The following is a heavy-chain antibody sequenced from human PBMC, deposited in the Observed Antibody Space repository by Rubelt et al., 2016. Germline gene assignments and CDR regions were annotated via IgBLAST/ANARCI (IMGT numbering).Heavy chain of an antibody. CDR1: GYTFTSYG. V-gene: IGHV1-18*01. CDR3: AKAGYSYGSLDY. CDR2: ISAYNGNT. J-gene: IGHJ4*02. Sequence: QVQLVQSGAEVKKPGASVKVSCKASGYTFTSYGISWVRQAPGQGLEWMGWISAYNGNTNYAQKLQGRVTMTEDTSTDTAYMELSSLRSEDTAVYYCAKAGYSYGSLDYWGQGTLVTVSS. D-gene: IGHD5-18*01.